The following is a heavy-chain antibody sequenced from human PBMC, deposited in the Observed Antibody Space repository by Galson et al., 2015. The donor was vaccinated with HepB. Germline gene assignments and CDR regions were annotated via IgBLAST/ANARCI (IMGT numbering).Heavy chain of an antibody. D-gene: IGHD3-22*01. Sequence: GFTFSSYAMSWVRQAPGKGLKWVSAISGSGGSTYYADSVKGRFTNSRDNSKNTLYLQMNSLRAEDTAVYYCAKGVTMIVVVTSFDYWGQGTLVTVSS. CDR3: AKGVTMIVVVTSFDY. CDR2: ISGSGGST. CDR1: GFTFSSYA. J-gene: IGHJ4*02. V-gene: IGHV3-23*01.